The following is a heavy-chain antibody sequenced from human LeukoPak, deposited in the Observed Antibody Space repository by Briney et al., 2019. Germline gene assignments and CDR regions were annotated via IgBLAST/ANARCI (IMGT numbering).Heavy chain of an antibody. V-gene: IGHV3-30-3*01. D-gene: IGHD6-19*01. J-gene: IGHJ6*02. CDR3: ARDQIAVAGGVGYGMDV. Sequence: GGSLRLSCAASGFTFSSYAMHWVRQAPGKGLEGVAVISYDGSNKYYADSVKGRFTISRDNSKNTLYLQMNSLRAEDTAVYYCARDQIAVAGGVGYGMDVWGQGTTVTVSS. CDR1: GFTFSSYA. CDR2: ISYDGSNK.